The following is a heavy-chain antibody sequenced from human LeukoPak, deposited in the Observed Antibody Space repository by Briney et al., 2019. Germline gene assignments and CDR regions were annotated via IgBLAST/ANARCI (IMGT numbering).Heavy chain of an antibody. Sequence: GGSLRLSCAASGFTFYDYAMHWVRQAPGKGLEWVSGISWNSGSIGYADSVKGRFTISGDNAKNSLYLQMNSLRAEDTALYYCAKSGYQLLYHNFDYWGQGTLVTVSS. V-gene: IGHV3-9*01. CDR2: ISWNSGSI. CDR1: GFTFYDYA. D-gene: IGHD2-2*02. CDR3: AKSGYQLLYHNFDY. J-gene: IGHJ4*02.